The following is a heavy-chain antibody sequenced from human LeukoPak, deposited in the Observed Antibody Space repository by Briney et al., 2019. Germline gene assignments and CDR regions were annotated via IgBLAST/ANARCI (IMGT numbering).Heavy chain of an antibody. CDR2: IYYSGST. CDR1: GDSISSSSSY. D-gene: IGHD6-13*01. V-gene: IGHV4-39*07. CDR3: ARDLAAAGTIDP. Sequence: SETLSLTCTVSGDSISSSSSYWGWIRQPPGEGLEWIGSIYYSGSTYYNPSLKSRVTISVDTSKNQFSLKLSSVTAADTAVYCARDLAAAGTIDPWGQGTLVTVSS. J-gene: IGHJ5*02.